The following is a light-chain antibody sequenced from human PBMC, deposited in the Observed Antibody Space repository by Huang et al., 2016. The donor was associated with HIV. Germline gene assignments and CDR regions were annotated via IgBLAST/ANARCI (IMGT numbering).Light chain of an antibody. CDR1: QRISKY. CDR2: GAS. V-gene: IGKV1-39*01. CDR3: QHSFRSPYT. Sequence: DIQMTQSPSSLSASVGDRVTITCRASQRISKYLNWYQQKPGRAPNLLIYGASNLQSGVPSRFSGSGSETGFTLTISGLQPGDFATYYCQHSFRSPYTFGQGTKVDMK. J-gene: IGKJ2*01.